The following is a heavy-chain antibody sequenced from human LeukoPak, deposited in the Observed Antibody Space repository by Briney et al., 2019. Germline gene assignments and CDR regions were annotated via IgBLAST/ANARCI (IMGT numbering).Heavy chain of an antibody. CDR3: ARPISSSWYGGWFDP. V-gene: IGHV4-39*01. J-gene: IGHJ5*02. CDR1: GGSISSSSYY. CDR2: IYYSGST. Sequence: SETLSLTCTLSGGSISSSSYYWGWIRQPPGKGLEWIGSIYYSGSTYYNPSLKSRVTISVDTSKNQFSLKLSSVTAADTAVYYCARPISSSWYGGWFDPWGQGTLVTVSS. D-gene: IGHD6-13*01.